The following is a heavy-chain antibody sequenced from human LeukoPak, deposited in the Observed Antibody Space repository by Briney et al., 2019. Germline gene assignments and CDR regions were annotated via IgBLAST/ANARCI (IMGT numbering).Heavy chain of an antibody. CDR3: AARHSDLSGYDSPFDY. J-gene: IGHJ4*02. Sequence: SETLSLTCTVSGYSISSGYYWGWIRQPPGKGLEWIGSIYHSGSTYYNPSLKSRVTISVDTSKNQFSLKLSSVTAADTAVYYCAARHSDLSGYDSPFDYWGQGTLVTVSS. V-gene: IGHV4-38-2*02. CDR2: IYHSGST. CDR1: GYSISSGYY. D-gene: IGHD5-12*01.